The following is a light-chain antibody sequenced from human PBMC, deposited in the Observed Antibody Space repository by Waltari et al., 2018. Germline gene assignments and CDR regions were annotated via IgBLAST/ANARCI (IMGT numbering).Light chain of an antibody. CDR3: QHYLRLPVT. CDR2: GAS. Sequence: ELVLTQSPGTLSLSPRESATLSCRTSQSVTRALAWYQQKPGQAPRLLIYGASNRATGIPDRFSGSGSGTDFSLTISSLEPEDFAVYYCQHYLRLPVTFGQGTKVEVK. CDR1: QSVTRA. V-gene: IGKV3-20*01. J-gene: IGKJ1*01.